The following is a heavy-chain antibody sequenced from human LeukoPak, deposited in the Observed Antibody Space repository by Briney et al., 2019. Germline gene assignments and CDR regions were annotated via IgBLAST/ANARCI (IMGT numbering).Heavy chain of an antibody. CDR1: QFTFSHFG. CDR3: AKDAQRGFDYSNSLES. CDR2: IYSDATNQ. Sequence: QPGKSLTLSCVASQFTFSHFGMHWVRQAPGKGLEWVAIIYSDATNQYYADSVEGRFTISRDNSRNTVYLQMNSLRAEDTAVYFCAKDAQRGFDYSNSLESWGQGTLVTVSS. D-gene: IGHD4-11*01. V-gene: IGHV3-33*06. J-gene: IGHJ4*02.